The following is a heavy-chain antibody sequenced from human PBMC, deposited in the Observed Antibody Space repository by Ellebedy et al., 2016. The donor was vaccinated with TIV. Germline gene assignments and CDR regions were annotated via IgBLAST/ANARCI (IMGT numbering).Heavy chain of an antibody. D-gene: IGHD3-10*01. V-gene: IGHV1-46*01. Sequence: ASVKVSCXASGYTFTNYYMHWVRQAPGQGLEWMGFINPSGGSTSYAQKFQGRVTMTRDTSTSTVYMELSSLRSEDTAVYYCARNSDSGLDYWGQGTLVTVSS. CDR1: GYTFTNYY. CDR3: ARNSDSGLDY. J-gene: IGHJ4*02. CDR2: INPSGGST.